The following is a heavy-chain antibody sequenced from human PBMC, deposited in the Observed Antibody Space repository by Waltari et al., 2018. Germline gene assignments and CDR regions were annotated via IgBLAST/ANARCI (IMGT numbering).Heavy chain of an antibody. CDR1: GFPFSSLW. D-gene: IGHD6-13*01. J-gene: IGHJ4*02. V-gene: IGHV3-7*01. CDR2: IKTDGSET. CDR3: AIGGVETSWYWRY. Sequence: EVQVVESGGGLVQPGGSLWLSWAASGFPFSSLWRTWVRQAPGKGLEWVANIKTDGSETYYVDSVKGRFTISRDNTKNSLYLQMSSLRAEDTAVYYCAIGGVETSWYWRYWGQGTLVTVSS.